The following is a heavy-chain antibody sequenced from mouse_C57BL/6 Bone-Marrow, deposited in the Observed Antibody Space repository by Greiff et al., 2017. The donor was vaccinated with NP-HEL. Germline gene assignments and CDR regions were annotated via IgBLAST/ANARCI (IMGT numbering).Heavy chain of an antibody. CDR3: ARGILPHFDY. CDR1: GYTFTNYW. Sequence: LQESGAELVRPGTSVKMSCKASGYTFTNYWIGWAKQRPGHGLEWIGDIYPGGGYTNYNEKFKGKATLTADKSSSTAYMQFSSLTSEDSAIYYCARGILPHFDYWGQGTTLTVSS. CDR2: IYPGGGYT. V-gene: IGHV1-63*01. J-gene: IGHJ2*01.